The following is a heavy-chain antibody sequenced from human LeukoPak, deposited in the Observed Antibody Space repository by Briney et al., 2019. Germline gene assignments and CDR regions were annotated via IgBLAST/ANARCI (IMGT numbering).Heavy chain of an antibody. V-gene: IGHV4-39*07. J-gene: IGHJ5*02. CDR3: ARDGVLLWFGELHAAGWFDP. D-gene: IGHD3-10*01. CDR2: IYYSGST. CDR1: GGSISSSSYY. Sequence: SETLSLTCTVSGGSISSSSYYWGWIRQPPGKGLEWIGSIYYSGSTYYNPSLKSRVTISVDTSKNQFSLKLSSVTAADTAVYYCARDGVLLWFGELHAAGWFDPWGQGTLVTVSS.